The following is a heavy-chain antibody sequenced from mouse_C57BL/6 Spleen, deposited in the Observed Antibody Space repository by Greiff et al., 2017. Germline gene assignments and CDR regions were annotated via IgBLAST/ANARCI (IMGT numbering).Heavy chain of an antibody. Sequence: QVQLQQSGPELVKPGASVKISCKASGYAFSSSWMNWVKQRPGKGLEWIGRIYPGDGDTNYNGKFKGKATLTADKSSSTAYMQLSSLTSEDSAVYFCARLGLRWYFDVWGTGTTVTVSS. V-gene: IGHV1-82*01. D-gene: IGHD2-4*01. CDR1: GYAFSSSW. CDR2: IYPGDGDT. J-gene: IGHJ1*03. CDR3: ARLGLRWYFDV.